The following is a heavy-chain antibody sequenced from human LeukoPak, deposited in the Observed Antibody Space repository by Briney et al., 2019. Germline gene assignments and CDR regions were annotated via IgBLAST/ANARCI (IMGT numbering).Heavy chain of an antibody. CDR1: GGSISSGSYY. Sequence: TSQTLSLTCTVSGGSISSGSYYWSWIRQPAGKGLEWIGRIYTSGSTNYNPSLKSRVTISVDTSENQFSLKLSSVTAADTAVYYCARSPLYYDSSGYYGRDYWGQGTLVTVSS. CDR3: ARSPLYYDSSGYYGRDY. J-gene: IGHJ4*02. V-gene: IGHV4-61*02. CDR2: IYTSGST. D-gene: IGHD3-22*01.